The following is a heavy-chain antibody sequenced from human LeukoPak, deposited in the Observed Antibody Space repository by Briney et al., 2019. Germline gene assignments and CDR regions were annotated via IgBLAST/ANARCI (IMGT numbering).Heavy chain of an antibody. D-gene: IGHD2-8*01. V-gene: IGHV1-18*01. J-gene: IGHJ5*02. CDR1: GYTFTSYG. CDR3: AREIGYCTNGVCFPWFDP. CDR2: ISAYNGNT. Sequence: ASVKVPCKASGYTFTSYGISWVRQAPGQGLEWMGWISAYNGNTNYAQKLQGRVTMTTDTSTSTAYMELRSLRSDDTAVYYCAREIGYCTNGVCFPWFDPWGQGTLVTVSS.